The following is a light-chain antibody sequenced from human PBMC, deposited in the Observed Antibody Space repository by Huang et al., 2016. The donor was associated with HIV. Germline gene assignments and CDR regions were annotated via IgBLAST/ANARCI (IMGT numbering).Light chain of an antibody. CDR2: ATS. J-gene: IGKJ2*01. CDR1: QNIANY. V-gene: IGKV1-39*01. Sequence: DIQMTQSPSSLSASVGDRVTITCRASQNIANYLNWYHQKPGKAPKVLIYATSTLQSGVPSRVSGSGSGTDFTLTITSLQPDDFATYYCQQSYSTPQMYTFGQGTKL. CDR3: QQSYSTPQMYT.